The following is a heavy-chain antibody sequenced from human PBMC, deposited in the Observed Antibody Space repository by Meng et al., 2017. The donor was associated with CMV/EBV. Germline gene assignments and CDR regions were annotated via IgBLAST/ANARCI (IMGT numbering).Heavy chain of an antibody. V-gene: IGHV4-39*01. CDR3: ARGLAARRFDP. Sequence: ESLKISCTVSGGSISISSYYLVWIRQPPGTGLEWIGSIYYSGSTYYNPSLKSRVTISVDTSKNQFSMKLSEGTAADTAVYYCARGLAARRFDPWGQGTLVTVSS. CDR2: IYYSGST. CDR1: GGSISISSYY. D-gene: IGHD6-6*01. J-gene: IGHJ5*02.